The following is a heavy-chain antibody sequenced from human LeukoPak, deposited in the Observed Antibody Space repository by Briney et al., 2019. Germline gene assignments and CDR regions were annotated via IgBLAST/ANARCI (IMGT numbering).Heavy chain of an antibody. D-gene: IGHD3-16*01. CDR3: ASPGGPPDGAFDI. J-gene: IGHJ3*02. CDR2: VSFSGYT. CDR1: GGSGGSISNYY. V-gene: IGHV4-59*08. Sequence: SETLSLTCTVSGGSGGSISNYYWSWIRQPPGKGLEWIGYVSFSGYTSYNPSLKSRVTMSLDTSKNQFSLRLTSVTAADTAVYYCASPGGPPDGAFDIWGQGTLVNVFS.